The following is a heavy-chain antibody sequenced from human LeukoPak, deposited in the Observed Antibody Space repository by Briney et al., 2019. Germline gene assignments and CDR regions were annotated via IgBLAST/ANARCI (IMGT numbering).Heavy chain of an antibody. CDR2: ISWNSGSI. CDR3: AKAVRSDLVTTGHWFDP. J-gene: IGHJ5*02. D-gene: IGHD1-14*01. V-gene: IGHV3-9*01. CDR1: GFTFDDYA. Sequence: PGRSPRLSCAASGFTFDDYAMHWVRQAPGKGLEWVSGISWNSGSIGYADSVKGRFTISRDNAKNSLYLQMNSLRAEDTALYYCAKAVRSDLVTTGHWFDPWGQGTLVTVSS.